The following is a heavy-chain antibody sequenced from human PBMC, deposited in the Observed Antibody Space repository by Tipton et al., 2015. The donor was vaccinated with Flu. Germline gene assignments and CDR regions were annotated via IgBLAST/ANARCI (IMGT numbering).Heavy chain of an antibody. CDR1: GFTFSSYA. CDR3: AKDLGPQLRFLEWLSGFDY. D-gene: IGHD3-3*01. J-gene: IGHJ4*02. V-gene: IGHV3-23*01. CDR2: ISGSGGST. Sequence: SLRLSCAASGFTFSSYAMSWVRQAPGKGLEWVSAISGSGGSTYYADSVKGRFTISRDNSKNTLYLQMNSLRAEDTAVYYCAKDLGPQLRFLEWLSGFDYWGQGTLVTVSS.